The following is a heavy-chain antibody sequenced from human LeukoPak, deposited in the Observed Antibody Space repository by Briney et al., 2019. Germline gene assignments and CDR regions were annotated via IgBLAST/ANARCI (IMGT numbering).Heavy chain of an antibody. D-gene: IGHD3-16*01. CDR2: ISSSGSTI. Sequence: GGSLRLSCAASGFTFSNCAMNWVRQAPGKGLEWVSYISSSGSTIYYADSVKGRFTISRDNAKNSLYLQMNSLRAEDTAVYYCARDYDGRGNWFDPWGQGSLVTVSS. V-gene: IGHV3-48*03. CDR3: ARDYDGRGNWFDP. J-gene: IGHJ5*02. CDR1: GFTFSNCA.